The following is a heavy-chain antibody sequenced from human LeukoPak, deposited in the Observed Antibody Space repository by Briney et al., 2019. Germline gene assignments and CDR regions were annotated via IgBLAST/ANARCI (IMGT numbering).Heavy chain of an antibody. D-gene: IGHD3-22*01. J-gene: IGHJ4*02. CDR1: GSTFSSYA. Sequence: GGSLRLSCAASGSTFSSYAMSWVRQAPGKGLEWVSAISGSGGSTYYADSVKGRFTISRDNSKNTLYLQMNSLRAEDTAVYYCAKPQYYYDSSGYYYDNFDYWGQGTLVTVSS. CDR3: AKPQYYYDSSGYYYDNFDY. CDR2: ISGSGGST. V-gene: IGHV3-23*01.